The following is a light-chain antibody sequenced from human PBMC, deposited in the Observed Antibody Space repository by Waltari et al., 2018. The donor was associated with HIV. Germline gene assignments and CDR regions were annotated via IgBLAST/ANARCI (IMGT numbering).Light chain of an antibody. CDR3: SSYTSINTWV. CDR2: DVS. Sequence: QSALTQPASVSGSPGQSITISCTGTSSDVGGYNYVSWYQQHPGKAPKPMIFDVSKRPSGVSNRFSASKSGNTASLTISGLQAEDEADYYCSSYTSINTWVFGTGTKLTVL. V-gene: IGLV2-14*03. CDR1: SSDVGGYNY. J-gene: IGLJ3*02.